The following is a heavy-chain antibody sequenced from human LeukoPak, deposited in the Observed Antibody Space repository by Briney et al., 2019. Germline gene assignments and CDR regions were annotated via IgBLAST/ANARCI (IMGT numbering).Heavy chain of an antibody. Sequence: GESLKISCKGSGYSFTSYWIGWVRQMPGKGLEWMGIIYPGDSDTRYSPSFQGQVTISADKSISTAYLQWSSLKASDTAMYYCARRSNYYDILNWFDPWRQGTLVTVSS. J-gene: IGHJ5*02. D-gene: IGHD3-22*01. CDR2: IYPGDSDT. CDR1: GYSFTSYW. V-gene: IGHV5-51*01. CDR3: ARRSNYYDILNWFDP.